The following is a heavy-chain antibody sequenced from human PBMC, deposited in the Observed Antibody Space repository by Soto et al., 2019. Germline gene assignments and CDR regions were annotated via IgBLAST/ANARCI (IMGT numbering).Heavy chain of an antibody. Sequence: KTSESMALTXAVSGFIISSGNFWGWIRKPPGKGLEWIGSIFHGGNTYYNPSLKSRVTISVDMSKNQFSLKLNSVTAADTAVSYCAKARWYDAFDVWGQGTVVTVSS. CDR2: IFHGGNT. J-gene: IGHJ3*01. CDR1: GFIISSGNF. V-gene: IGHV4-38-2*01. CDR3: AKARWYDAFDV. D-gene: IGHD2-15*01.